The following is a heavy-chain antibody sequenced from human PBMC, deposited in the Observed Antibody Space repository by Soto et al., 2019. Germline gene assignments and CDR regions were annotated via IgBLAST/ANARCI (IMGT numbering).Heavy chain of an antibody. Sequence: SETLSLTCTVSGDSISSSTYSWGWIRQPPGKGLEWIGSIFYSGKTYYNPPLKSRVTISVDTSKNQFSLKLSSVTAADAAVYYCARRYGSSFDYWGQGTLVTVSS. CDR1: GDSISSSTYS. J-gene: IGHJ4*02. CDR3: ARRYGSSFDY. CDR2: IFYSGKT. D-gene: IGHD6-13*01. V-gene: IGHV4-39*01.